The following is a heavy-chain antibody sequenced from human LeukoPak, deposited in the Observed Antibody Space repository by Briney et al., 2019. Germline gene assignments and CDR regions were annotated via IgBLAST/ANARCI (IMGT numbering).Heavy chain of an antibody. CDR1: GFTISSYG. Sequence: PGRSLRLSCAASGFTISSYGMHWVRQAPGKGLEWVAVISYDRSNKYYADSVKGRFTISRDNSKNTMYLQMNSLRAEDTAVYYCAKDLGHSIFGVPSDYWGQGTLVTVSS. V-gene: IGHV3-30*18. CDR3: AKDLGHSIFGVPSDY. CDR2: ISYDRSNK. J-gene: IGHJ4*02. D-gene: IGHD3-3*01.